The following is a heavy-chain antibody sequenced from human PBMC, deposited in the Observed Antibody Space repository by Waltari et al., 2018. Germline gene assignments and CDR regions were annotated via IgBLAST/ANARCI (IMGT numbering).Heavy chain of an antibody. J-gene: IGHJ4*02. CDR2: IGGSGGTT. Sequence: EVQLLESGGGLVQPGGSLRLSCAASGFPFSNYPVSWVRQAPGKGVGWVCAIGGSGGTTYFADSGKGRFTISRDNSKDTLYLQMNSLRAEDTAVYYCAKLPTATSFLDYWGQGTLVTVSS. CDR3: AKLPTATSFLDY. D-gene: IGHD1-1*01. V-gene: IGHV3-23*01. CDR1: GFPFSNYP.